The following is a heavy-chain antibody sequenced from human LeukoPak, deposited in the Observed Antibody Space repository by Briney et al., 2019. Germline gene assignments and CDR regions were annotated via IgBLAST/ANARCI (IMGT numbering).Heavy chain of an antibody. CDR3: ARNARIYGSGSPRQYYYYMDV. CDR1: GGTFSSYA. CDR2: INPSGGST. V-gene: IGHV1-46*01. D-gene: IGHD3-10*01. J-gene: IGHJ6*03. Sequence: ASVKVSCKASGGTFSSYAISWVRQAPGQGLEWMGIINPSGGSTSYAQKFQGRVTMTRDTSTSTVYMELSSLRSEDTAVYYCARNARIYGSGSPRQYYYYMDVWGKGTTVTVSS.